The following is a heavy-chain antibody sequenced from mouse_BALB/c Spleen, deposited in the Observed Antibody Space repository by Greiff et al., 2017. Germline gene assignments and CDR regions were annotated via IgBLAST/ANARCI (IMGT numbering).Heavy chain of an antibody. CDR3: ARGYYGSSPVFDV. D-gene: IGHD1-1*01. V-gene: IGHV1-4*02. J-gene: IGHJ1*01. CDR2: INPSSGYT. Sequence: QVQLKESAAELARPGASVKMSCKASGYTFTSYTMHWVKQRPGQGLEWIGYINPSSGYTEYNQKFKDKTTLTADKSSSTAYMQLSSLTSEDSAVYYCARGYYGSSPVFDVWGAGTTVTVSS. CDR1: GYTFTSYT.